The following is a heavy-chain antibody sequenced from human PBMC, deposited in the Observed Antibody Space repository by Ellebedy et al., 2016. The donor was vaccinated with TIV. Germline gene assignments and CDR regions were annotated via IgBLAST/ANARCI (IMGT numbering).Heavy chain of an antibody. J-gene: IGHJ3*01. Sequence: PGGSLRLSCAVSGFTFSRYGFHWVRQAPGEGLAWVAAISHDGKDTFYAASVNGRFTISRDNSMKTVNVEMNSLRPEDTAVYFCATDYIGNSGAYDTWGQGTLVIVSS. V-gene: IGHV3-30*03. CDR3: ATDYIGNSGAYDT. D-gene: IGHD4-23*01. CDR1: GFTFSRYG. CDR2: ISHDGKDT.